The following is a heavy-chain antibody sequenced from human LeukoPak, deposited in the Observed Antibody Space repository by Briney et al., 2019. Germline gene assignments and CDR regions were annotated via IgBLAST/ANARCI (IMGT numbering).Heavy chain of an antibody. CDR1: GYSLSSGYY. J-gene: IGHJ6*03. V-gene: IGHV4-38-2*02. CDR2: VDHSGGT. D-gene: IGHD3-22*01. Sequence: SETLSLTCTVSGYSLSSGYYWGWIRQPPGKGLEWIGSVDHSGGTYYNPSLKSRVTISVDTSKNQFSLKLSSVTAADTAVYYCARRVQVMAGYYGYHYYYYMDVWGKGTTVTISS. CDR3: ARRVQVMAGYYGYHYYYYMDV.